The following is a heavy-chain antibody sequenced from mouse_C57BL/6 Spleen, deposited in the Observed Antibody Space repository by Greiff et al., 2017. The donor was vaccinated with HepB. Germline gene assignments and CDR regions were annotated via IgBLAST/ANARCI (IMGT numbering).Heavy chain of an antibody. V-gene: IGHV1-55*01. CDR3: ARRGGYYMGAMDY. CDR1: GYTFTSYW. J-gene: IGHJ4*01. CDR2: IYPGSGST. Sequence: QVQLQQPGAELVKPGASVKMSCKASGYTFTSYWITWVKQRPGQGLEWIGDIYPGSGSTNYNEKFKSKATLTVDTSSSTAYMQLSSLTSEDSAVYYCARRGGYYMGAMDYWGQGTSVTVSS. D-gene: IGHD2-12*01.